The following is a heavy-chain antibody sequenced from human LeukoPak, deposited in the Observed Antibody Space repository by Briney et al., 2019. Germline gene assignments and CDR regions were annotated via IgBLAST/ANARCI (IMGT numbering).Heavy chain of an antibody. J-gene: IGHJ4*02. CDR1: GYTFTGYY. CDR3: ARGAWFYCRSTSCYVGTYYFAY. CDR2: INPNSGGT. D-gene: IGHD2-2*01. V-gene: IGHV1-2*02. Sequence: GASEKLSRKASGYTFTGYYMYWVRQAPGQGLEWMGWINPNSGGTNYAQKFQGRVTKARETSISTAYMDLSRLRSDDTAVYYCARGAWFYCRSTSCYVGTYYFAYWGQGTLVTVPS.